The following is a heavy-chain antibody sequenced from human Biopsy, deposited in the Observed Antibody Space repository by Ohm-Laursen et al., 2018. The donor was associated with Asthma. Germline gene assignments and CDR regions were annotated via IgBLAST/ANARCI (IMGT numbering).Heavy chain of an antibody. D-gene: IGHD3-9*01. J-gene: IGHJ3*01. CDR3: ARTYYDFLTGQVKDVFGV. CDR1: GYNFISFA. Sequence: ASVKVSCNVSGYNFISFAIHWVRQAPGQRLEWMGWVNTGNGDTKYSQKSQGRVTITRDTSASTAYMELRSLRSEDTATYYCARTYYDFLTGQVKDVFGVWGQGTMVAVSS. CDR2: VNTGNGDT. V-gene: IGHV1-3*04.